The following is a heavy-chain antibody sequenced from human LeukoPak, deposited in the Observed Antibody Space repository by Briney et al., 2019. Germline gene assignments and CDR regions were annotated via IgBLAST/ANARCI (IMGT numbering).Heavy chain of an antibody. CDR3: ARRYTSSWYSSGYFDY. Sequence: GGSLRLSCADSGFTFSNYWMSWVRQAPGKGLEWVASIKEDGNEKSYVDSVKGRFTISRDNVKNSLSLQMNSLRPEDTAVYYCARRYTSSWYSSGYFDYWGQGTLVTVSS. CDR1: GFTFSNYW. V-gene: IGHV3-7*01. J-gene: IGHJ4*02. CDR2: IKEDGNEK. D-gene: IGHD6-13*01.